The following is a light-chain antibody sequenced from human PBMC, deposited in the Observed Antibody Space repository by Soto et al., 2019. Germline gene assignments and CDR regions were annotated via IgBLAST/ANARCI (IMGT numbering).Light chain of an antibody. CDR3: QVWDSSSDHWV. CDR1: NIGSKS. V-gene: IGLV3-21*02. Sequence: SYELTQPPSVSVAPGQTARITCGGTNIGSKSVHWYQQKPGQAPVMVVYHNSDRPSEIPERFSGSNSGNTATLTISRVGAGDEADYYCQVWDSSSDHWVFGGGTKVTVL. CDR2: HNS. J-gene: IGLJ3*02.